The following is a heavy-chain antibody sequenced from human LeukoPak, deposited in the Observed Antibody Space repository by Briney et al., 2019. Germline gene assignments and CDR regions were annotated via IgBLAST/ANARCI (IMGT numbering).Heavy chain of an antibody. D-gene: IGHD3-22*01. CDR2: IIPIFGTA. CDR1: GGTFSSYA. V-gene: IGHV1-69*05. CDR3: ASRPLNYDSSGPWGAFDI. Sequence: ASVKVSCKASGGTFSSYAISWVRQAPGQGLEWMGGIIPIFGTANYAQKFQGRVTITTDGSTSTAYMELSSLRSEDTAVYYCASRPLNYDSSGPWGAFDIWGQGTMVTVSS. J-gene: IGHJ3*02.